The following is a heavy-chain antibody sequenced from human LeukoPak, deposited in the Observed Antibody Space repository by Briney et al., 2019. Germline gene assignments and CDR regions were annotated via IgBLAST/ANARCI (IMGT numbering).Heavy chain of an antibody. CDR3: ARDERGHFG. CDR1: GFTSSIYS. Sequence: RGSLRLSCAPSGFTSSIYSMNWVRQAPGEGLGWVSSIRSRISYIYYADSVKGPFTISRDKAKSALYLQMSSPRAEDRAVYYFARDERGHFGWGQGTLVTVSS. D-gene: IGHD3-3*01. J-gene: IGHJ4*02. V-gene: IGHV3-21*01. CDR2: IRSRISYI.